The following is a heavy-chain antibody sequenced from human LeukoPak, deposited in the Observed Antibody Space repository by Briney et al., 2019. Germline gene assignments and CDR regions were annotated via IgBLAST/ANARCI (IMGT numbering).Heavy chain of an antibody. CDR1: GGSISSGGYC. Sequence: SETLSLTCAVSGGSISSGGYCWSWIRQPPGKGLEWIGYIYHSGSTYYNPSLKSRVTISVDRSKNQFSLKLSSVTAADTAVYYCARGHGGKNDYWGQGTLVTVSS. J-gene: IGHJ4*02. CDR3: ARGHGGKNDY. V-gene: IGHV4-30-2*01. CDR2: IYHSGST. D-gene: IGHD4-23*01.